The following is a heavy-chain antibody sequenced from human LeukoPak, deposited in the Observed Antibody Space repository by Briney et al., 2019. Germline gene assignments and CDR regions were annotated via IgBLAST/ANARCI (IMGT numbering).Heavy chain of an antibody. V-gene: IGHV4-59*01. CDR1: GGSISSYY. CDR3: ARARRQTYYFDY. Sequence: SETLSVTCTVSGGSISSYYWSWIRQPPGKGLEWIGYIYYSGSTNYNPSLKSRVTISVDTSKNQFSLKLSSVTAADTAVYYCARARRQTYYFDYWGQGTLVTVSS. J-gene: IGHJ4*02. CDR2: IYYSGST.